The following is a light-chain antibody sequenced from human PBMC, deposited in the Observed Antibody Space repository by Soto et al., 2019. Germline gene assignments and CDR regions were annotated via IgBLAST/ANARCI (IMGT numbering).Light chain of an antibody. CDR1: QSVSRY. CDR2: GAS. V-gene: IGKV3-20*01. Sequence: IVLTQSPGTLSLSPGESTTLSCWASQSVSRYFAWYQQRPGQGPRLLIYGASNRATGIPDRFSGSGSGTHFTLTIDRLEPEDFALYYCQRYGGSPPTFGQGTKVDIK. CDR3: QRYGGSPPT. J-gene: IGKJ1*01.